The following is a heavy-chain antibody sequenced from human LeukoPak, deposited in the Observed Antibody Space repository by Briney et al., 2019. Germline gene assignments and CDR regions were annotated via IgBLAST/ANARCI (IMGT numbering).Heavy chain of an antibody. CDR2: ISSSGSTI. V-gene: IGHV3-48*03. Sequence: PGGSLRLSCAASGFTFSSYEMNWVRQATGKGLEWVSYISSSGSTIYYADSVKGRFTISRDNAKNSLYLQMNILRAEDTAVYYCARNPVGATRGYFDYWGQGTLVTVSS. CDR1: GFTFSSYE. J-gene: IGHJ4*02. D-gene: IGHD1-26*01. CDR3: ARNPVGATRGYFDY.